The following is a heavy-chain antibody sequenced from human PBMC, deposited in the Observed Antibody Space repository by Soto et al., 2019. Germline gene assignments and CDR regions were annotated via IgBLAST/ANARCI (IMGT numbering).Heavy chain of an antibody. CDR1: GGSISSSTSY. CDR2: INYSGST. CDR3: ARPVNYYYYYMDV. J-gene: IGHJ6*03. V-gene: IGHV4-39*01. Sequence: QLQLQESGPGLVKPSETLSLTCTVSGGSISSSTSYWGWIRQPPGKGLEWIGSINYSGSTYYSPPLKSRVSISADTSKIQFSLKLSSVTAAHTAVYYCARPVNYYYYYMDVWGKGTMVTVSS.